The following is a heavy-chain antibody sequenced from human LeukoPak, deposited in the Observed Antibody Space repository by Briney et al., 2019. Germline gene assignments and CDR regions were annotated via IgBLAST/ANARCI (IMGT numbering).Heavy chain of an antibody. CDR3: AELGITMIRGV. J-gene: IGHJ6*04. V-gene: IGHV3-48*03. D-gene: IGHD3-22*01. CDR1: GFTFSSYE. CDR2: ISSSGSTI. Sequence: HAGGSLRLSCAASGFTFSSYEMNWVRQAPGKGLEWVSYISSSGSTIYYADSVKGRFTISRDNAKNSLYLQMNSLRAEDTAVYYCAELGITMIRGVWGKGTTVTISS.